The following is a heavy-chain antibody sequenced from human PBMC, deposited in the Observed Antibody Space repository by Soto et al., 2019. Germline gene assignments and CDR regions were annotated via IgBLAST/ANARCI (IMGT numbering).Heavy chain of an antibody. CDR3: ARKSKSESYYDSSEFNDAYDM. J-gene: IGHJ3*02. CDR1: GVTFKTYA. D-gene: IGHD3-22*01. Sequence: QVQLVQSGAEVKKPGSSVKVSCKASGVTFKTYAISWVRQAPGQGLEWLGGIIPMFRTTEYGQKFQGRVTISVDESTSTAYLELTSLRSEDTAVYYCARKSKSESYYDSSEFNDAYDMWGQGTVVTVSS. V-gene: IGHV1-69*01. CDR2: IIPMFRTT.